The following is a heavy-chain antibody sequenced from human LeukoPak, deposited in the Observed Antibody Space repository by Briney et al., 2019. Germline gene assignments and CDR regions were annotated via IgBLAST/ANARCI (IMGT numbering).Heavy chain of an antibody. CDR3: ARSVAGRTIDF. D-gene: IGHD6-19*01. CDR2: ISSSGSTI. J-gene: IGHJ4*02. Sequence: GGSLRLSCAASGFTFSSYEMNWVRQAPGKGLEWVSYISSSGSTIYYADSVKGRFTISRDNAKNSLYLQMNSLRAEDTAVYYCARSVAGRTIDFWGQGTLVTVSS. V-gene: IGHV3-48*03. CDR1: GFTFSSYE.